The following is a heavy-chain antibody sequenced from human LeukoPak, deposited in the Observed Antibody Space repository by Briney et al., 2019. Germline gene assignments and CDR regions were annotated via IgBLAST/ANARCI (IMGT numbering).Heavy chain of an antibody. V-gene: IGHV3-7*03. CDR3: ARGGSRHPSPEDY. Sequence: PGGSLRLSCAASGFTVSSNYMSWVRQAPGKGLAWVANIKQDGSEKYFVDSVKGRFTISRDNAKNSLYLQMSSLRAEDTAVYYCARGGSRHPSPEDYWGRGTLVTVSS. J-gene: IGHJ4*02. CDR1: GFTVSSNY. CDR2: IKQDGSEK. D-gene: IGHD1-1*01.